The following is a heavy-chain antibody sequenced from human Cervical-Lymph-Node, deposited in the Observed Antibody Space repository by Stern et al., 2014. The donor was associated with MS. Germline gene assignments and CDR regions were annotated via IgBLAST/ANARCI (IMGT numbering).Heavy chain of an antibody. D-gene: IGHD6-19*01. CDR2: IDWDRDT. Sequence: QVTLRESGPALVKPTETLTLTCSFSGFSLTTRGMCVSWIRQPPGKALEWLTRIDWDRDTLYSTSLKTRLTISKDTSKTQVVLTMTDMDPVDTATYYCARTHSSGWFEYWGQGARVTVSS. CDR3: ARTHSSGWFEY. V-gene: IGHV2-70*17. CDR1: GFSLTTRGMC. J-gene: IGHJ4*02.